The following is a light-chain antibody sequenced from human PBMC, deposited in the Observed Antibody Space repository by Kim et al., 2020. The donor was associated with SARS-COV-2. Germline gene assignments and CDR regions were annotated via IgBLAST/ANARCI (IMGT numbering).Light chain of an antibody. Sequence: QSITISRTGTSRDVGGYKCVSGYQQQPGKTPKLMIYDVSNRPSGVSDRFSGSKSGNTASLTISGLQAEDEADYYCSSYTSSSTPVVFGGGTQLTVL. J-gene: IGLJ2*01. CDR3: SSYTSSSTPVV. CDR2: DVS. CDR1: SRDVGGYKC. V-gene: IGLV2-14*03.